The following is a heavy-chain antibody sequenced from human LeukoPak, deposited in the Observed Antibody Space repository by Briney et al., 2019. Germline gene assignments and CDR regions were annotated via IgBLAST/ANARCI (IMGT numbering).Heavy chain of an antibody. V-gene: IGHV3-30*02. CDR1: GFTFSSYG. CDR3: ARERSTTLDY. CDR2: IRSDGTNK. D-gene: IGHD1-1*01. J-gene: IGHJ4*02. Sequence: GGSLRLSCAASGFTFSSYGMYWVRQAPGKGLEWVAFIRSDGTNKYYADSVRGRFTISRDNSKSTLSLQMNSLKTEDTAVYYCARERSTTLDYWGQGILVTVSS.